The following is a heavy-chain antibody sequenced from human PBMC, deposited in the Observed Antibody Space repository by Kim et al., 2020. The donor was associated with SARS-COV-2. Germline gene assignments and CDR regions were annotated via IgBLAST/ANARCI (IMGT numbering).Heavy chain of an antibody. Sequence: GGSLRLSCAASGFTFSSYSMNWVRQAPGKGLEWVSSISSSSSYIYYADSVKGRFTISRDNAKNSLYLQMNSLRAEDTAVYYCARVVAARPRSGYYFDYWGQGTLVTVSS. J-gene: IGHJ4*02. CDR3: ARVVAARPRSGYYFDY. V-gene: IGHV3-21*01. CDR2: ISSSSSYI. D-gene: IGHD6-6*01. CDR1: GFTFSSYS.